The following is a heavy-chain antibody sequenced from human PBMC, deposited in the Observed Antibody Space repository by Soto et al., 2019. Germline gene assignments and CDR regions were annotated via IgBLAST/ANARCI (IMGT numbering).Heavy chain of an antibody. J-gene: IGHJ5*02. Sequence: SETLSLTCIVSGGSISSSSYYWGWIRQPPGKGLEWIGSIYYSGSTYYNPSLKSRVTISVDTSKNQFSLKLSSVTAADTAVYYCARDQGSGSNWFDPWGQGTLVTVSS. V-gene: IGHV4-39*07. CDR1: GGSISSSSYY. CDR3: ARDQGSGSNWFDP. D-gene: IGHD6-19*01. CDR2: IYYSGST.